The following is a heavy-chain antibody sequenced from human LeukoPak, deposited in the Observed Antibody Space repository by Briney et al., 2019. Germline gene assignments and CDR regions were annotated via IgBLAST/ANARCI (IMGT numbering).Heavy chain of an antibody. Sequence: ASVKVSCKASGYTFTGYYIHWVRQAPGQGLEWMGRINPNSGGTNYAQKFQGRVTMTRDTSISTAYMELSRLRSDDTAVYYCARDDRWELPHDYWGQETLVTVSS. CDR3: ARDDRWELPHDY. D-gene: IGHD1-26*01. J-gene: IGHJ4*02. CDR1: GYTFTGYY. CDR2: INPNSGGT. V-gene: IGHV1-2*02.